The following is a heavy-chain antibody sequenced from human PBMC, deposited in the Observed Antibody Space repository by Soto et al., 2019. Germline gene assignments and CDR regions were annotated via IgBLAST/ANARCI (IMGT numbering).Heavy chain of an antibody. CDR2: IVPVLNTA. Sequence: QVQLVQSGAEMKKPGSSVTVSCKASGGTVGTYTISWVRQAPGQGLEWMGRIVPVLNTANYARRFEGRVNITADTSSTTIFMELSSLTSDGTAVYYCARGPGTSRDPSLDYWGQGTLVTVSS. CDR3: ARGPGTSRDPSLDY. CDR1: GGTVGTYT. V-gene: IGHV1-69*08. D-gene: IGHD3-10*01. J-gene: IGHJ4*02.